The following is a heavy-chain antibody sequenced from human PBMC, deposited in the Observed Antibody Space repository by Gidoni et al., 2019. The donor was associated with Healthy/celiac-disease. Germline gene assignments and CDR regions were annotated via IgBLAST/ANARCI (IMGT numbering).Heavy chain of an antibody. V-gene: IGHV2-5*02. D-gene: IGHD1-26*01. CDR2: IYWDDDK. CDR3: ARTSGSFSNDAFDI. J-gene: IGHJ3*02. CDR1: GFSLRTSGVG. Sequence: QITLQESGPPLVKPTQTPTLTSTFSGFSLRTSGVGVGWLRPPPGKALEWLALIYWDDDKRYSPSLKSRLTINKDNSKNQVVLTMTNMDPVDTATYYCARTSGSFSNDAFDIWGQGTMVTVSS.